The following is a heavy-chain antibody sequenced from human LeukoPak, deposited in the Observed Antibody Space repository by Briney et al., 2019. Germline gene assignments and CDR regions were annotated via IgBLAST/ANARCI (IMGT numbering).Heavy chain of an antibody. CDR3: ARTNVVAVVSFDY. Sequence: ASVKVSCKASGYTFTSYYMHWVRQAPGQGLEWMGIINPSGGSTSYAQKFQGRVTMTRDTSTSTVYMELRSLRSDDTAVYYCARTNVVAVVSFDYWGQGTLVTVSS. CDR1: GYTFTSYY. V-gene: IGHV1-46*01. J-gene: IGHJ4*02. CDR2: INPSGGST. D-gene: IGHD2-15*01.